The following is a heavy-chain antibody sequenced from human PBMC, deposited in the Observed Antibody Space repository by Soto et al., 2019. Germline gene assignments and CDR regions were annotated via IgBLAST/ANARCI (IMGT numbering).Heavy chain of an antibody. J-gene: IGHJ6*02. CDR3: ATASSDSIAL. D-gene: IGHD2-21*01. V-gene: IGHV4-59*12. Sequence: SETLSLTCTVSGDSIITDYWSWIRQSPGKGLEWIGFIYYGGSTNYNPSLKSRVTISVDTPKNQFSLKLNSVTPEDTAVYYCATASSDSIALWRHGPTVTVSS. CDR1: GDSIITDY. CDR2: IYYGGST.